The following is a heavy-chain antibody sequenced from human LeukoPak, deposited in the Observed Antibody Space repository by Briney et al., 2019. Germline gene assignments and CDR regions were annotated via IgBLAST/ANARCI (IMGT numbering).Heavy chain of an antibody. V-gene: IGHV3-23*01. CDR1: GFTFSSYA. CDR2: MSGSGGST. CDR3: AKESVVYDDYGWFDY. J-gene: IGHJ4*02. D-gene: IGHD4-17*01. Sequence: PGGSLTLSCAVSGFTFSSYAMSWVRHAPGKGLGWVSAMSGSGGSTSYSDSVMGRLTISRDNTKNTLYLQMNSLRTAAAAVYYCAKESVVYDDYGWFDYWGQGTLVTVSS.